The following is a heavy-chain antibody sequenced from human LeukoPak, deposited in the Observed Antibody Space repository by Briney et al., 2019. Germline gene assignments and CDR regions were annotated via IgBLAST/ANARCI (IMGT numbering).Heavy chain of an antibody. Sequence: GGSLRLSCAASGFTFSSYGMHWVRQAPGKGLEWVAFIQYDGSNKYYADSVKGRFTISRDSSENTLYLQMNSLRAEDTAVYYCATEGSSGYGPNNWFDPWGQGTLVTVSP. CDR2: IQYDGSNK. CDR1: GFTFSSYG. CDR3: ATEGSSGYGPNNWFDP. V-gene: IGHV3-30*02. J-gene: IGHJ5*02. D-gene: IGHD3-22*01.